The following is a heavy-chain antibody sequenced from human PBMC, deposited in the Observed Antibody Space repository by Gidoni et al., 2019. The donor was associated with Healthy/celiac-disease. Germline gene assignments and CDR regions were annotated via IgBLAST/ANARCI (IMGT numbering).Heavy chain of an antibody. CDR3: VKDWYSLGATTAVSTDY. D-gene: IGHD1-26*01. J-gene: IGHJ4*02. V-gene: IGHV3-64D*06. Sequence: EVQLVESGGGLVQPGGSLRLSCSASGFTFSSYAMPWVRQAPGKGLEYFSAISSNGGSTYYADSVKGRFTISRDNSKNTLYLQMSSLRAEDTAVYYCVKDWYSLGATTAVSTDYWGQGTLVTVSS. CDR2: ISSNGGST. CDR1: GFTFSSYA.